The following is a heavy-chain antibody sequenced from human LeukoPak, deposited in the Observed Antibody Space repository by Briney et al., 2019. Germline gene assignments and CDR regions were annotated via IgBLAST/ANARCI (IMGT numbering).Heavy chain of an antibody. V-gene: IGHV1-69*13. CDR1: GGTFSSYA. CDR3: ARAPHYYDSSGYLDY. D-gene: IGHD3-22*01. Sequence: GASVKVSCKASGGTFSSYAISWVRQAPGQGLEWMGGIIPIFGTANYAQKFQGRVTITADESTSTAYTEQSSLRSEDTAVYYCARAPHYYDSSGYLDYWGQGTLVTVSS. J-gene: IGHJ4*02. CDR2: IIPIFGTA.